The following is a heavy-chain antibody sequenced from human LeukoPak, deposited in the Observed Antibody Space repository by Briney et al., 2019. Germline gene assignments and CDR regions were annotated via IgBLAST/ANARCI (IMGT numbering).Heavy chain of an antibody. CDR2: ISSSSDNT. D-gene: IGHD6-19*01. J-gene: IGHJ2*01. V-gene: IGHV3-48*02. Sequence: GESLRLSCAASGYTFRTYSLNWVRQAPGKGLEWVSYISSSSDNTHYADSVKGRFTISRDNARNSLYLQMNSLRDEDTAVYYCARENYNSGWTYWYFDLWGRGTLVTVSS. CDR3: ARENYNSGWTYWYFDL. CDR1: GYTFRTYS.